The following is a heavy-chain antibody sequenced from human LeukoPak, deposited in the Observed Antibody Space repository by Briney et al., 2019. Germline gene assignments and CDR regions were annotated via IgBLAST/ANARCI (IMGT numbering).Heavy chain of an antibody. D-gene: IGHD3-3*01. V-gene: IGHV4-4*07. CDR3: ARGYRGDFGVVIKFDP. Sequence: NASETLSLTCTVSGGSISSYYWSWIRQPAGKGLEWIGRIYTSGSTNYNPSLKSRVTMSVDTSKNQFSLKLSSVTAVDTAVYYCARGYRGDFGVVIKFDPWGQGTLVTVSS. J-gene: IGHJ5*02. CDR1: GGSISSYY. CDR2: IYTSGST.